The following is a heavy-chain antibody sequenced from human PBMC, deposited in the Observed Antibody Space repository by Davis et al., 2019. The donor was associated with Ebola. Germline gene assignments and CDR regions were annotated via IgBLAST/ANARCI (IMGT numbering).Heavy chain of an antibody. Sequence: GGSLRLSCTASGCILVTYVMSWVPQAPGKGLEWVSNLGLGADTYYADSVKGRFTISRDNSKNTLYLQMNSLRVEDTAIYYCAKDTSNVWFDVWGPRTMVTVSS. V-gene: IGHV3-23*01. CDR1: GCILVTYV. CDR3: AKDTSNVWFDV. D-gene: IGHD6-19*01. CDR2: LGLGADT. J-gene: IGHJ3*01.